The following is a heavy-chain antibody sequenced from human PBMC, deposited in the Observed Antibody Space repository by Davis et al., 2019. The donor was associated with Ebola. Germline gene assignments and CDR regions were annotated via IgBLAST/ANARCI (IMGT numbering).Heavy chain of an antibody. CDR2: VHHTGSP. J-gene: IGHJ5*02. D-gene: IGHD4-17*01. CDR3: ARLDYGDYVDH. CDR1: GGSFSGYY. Sequence: MPSETLSLTCAVYGGSFSGYYWGWIRQSPGKGLEWIGNVHHTGSPFFNPSFESRVTISVDTSRNQFSLTLKSVTAADTAVYFCARLDYGDYVDHWGQGSLVTVSS. V-gene: IGHV4-34*01.